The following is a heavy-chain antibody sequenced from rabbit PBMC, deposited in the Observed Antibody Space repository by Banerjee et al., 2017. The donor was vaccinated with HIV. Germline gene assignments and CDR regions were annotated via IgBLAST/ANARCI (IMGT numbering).Heavy chain of an antibody. CDR2: IYSSSGST. D-gene: IGHD1-1*01. V-gene: IGHV1S40*01. Sequence: QSLEESGGDLVKPGASLTLTCTASGFSFSSGYDMCWVRQAPGKGLEWIGCIYSSSGSTDYASWVNGRFTISLDNAQNTVFLQMTSLTAADTATYFCARDLTGIIGWNFNLWGPGTLVTVS. CDR3: ARDLTGIIGWNFNL. J-gene: IGHJ4*01. CDR1: GFSFSSGYD.